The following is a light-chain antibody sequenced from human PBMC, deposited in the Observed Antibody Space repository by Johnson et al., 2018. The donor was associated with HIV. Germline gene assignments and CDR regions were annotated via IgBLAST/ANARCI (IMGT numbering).Light chain of an antibody. J-gene: IGLJ1*01. CDR1: SSNIENYF. CDR2: EDY. CDR3: GTWDSSLSGYV. V-gene: IGLV1-51*02. Sequence: QSVLTQPPSVSAAPGQRVNISCSGHSSNIENYFVSWYQQLPGAAPTLLIYEDYKRPSGIRDRFSGSKSGASATLGITGLQTGDEADYYCGTWDSSLSGYVFGTGTTITVL.